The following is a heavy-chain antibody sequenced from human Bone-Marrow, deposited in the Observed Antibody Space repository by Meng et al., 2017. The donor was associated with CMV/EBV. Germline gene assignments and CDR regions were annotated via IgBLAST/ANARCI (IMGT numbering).Heavy chain of an antibody. J-gene: IGHJ4*02. CDR2: ISSSSSYI. V-gene: IGHV3-21*01. Sequence: ESLKISCAASGFTFSSYSMNWVRQAPGKGLEWVSSISSSSSYIYYADSVKGRFTISRDNAKNSLYLQMNSLRAEDKAVYYCARDLAGYSSPTCFEYWGQGTLVTFSS. D-gene: IGHD6-13*01. CDR1: GFTFSSYS. CDR3: ARDLAGYSSPTCFEY.